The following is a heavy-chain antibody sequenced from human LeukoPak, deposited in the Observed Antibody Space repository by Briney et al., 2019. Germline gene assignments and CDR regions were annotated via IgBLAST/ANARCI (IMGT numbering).Heavy chain of an antibody. V-gene: IGHV4-34*01. CDR3: ARDGNYVGFDS. CDR2: INHGGRT. J-gene: IGHJ5*01. CDR1: GASISTYY. D-gene: IGHD4-17*01. Sequence: SEPLSLTFTVAGASISTYYWSWSRQPPGKGLEWIGEINHGGRTKYNPSLKSPVTISVDTSTNQFSLKLSSVTAADTAVYYCARDGNYVGFDSWGLGTLVTVSS.